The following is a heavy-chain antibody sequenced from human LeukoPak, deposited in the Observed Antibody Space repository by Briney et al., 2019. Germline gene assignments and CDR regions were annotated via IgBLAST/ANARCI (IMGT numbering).Heavy chain of an antibody. CDR2: IYYSGTT. V-gene: IGHV4-59*01. J-gene: IGHJ4*02. CDR3: ARDRFYYGSGSYYGLDH. Sequence: PSDTLSLTCTVSGGSINHYYWSWPPQPPGKGLEWIGHIYYSGTTNYNPSLKSRVTMSLDTPKTQFSLKMSSVTAADTAVYYCARDRFYYGSGSYYGLDHWGQGTLVTVSS. CDR1: GGSINHYY. D-gene: IGHD3-10*01.